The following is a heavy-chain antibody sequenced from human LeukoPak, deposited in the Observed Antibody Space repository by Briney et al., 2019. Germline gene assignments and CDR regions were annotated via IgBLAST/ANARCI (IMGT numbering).Heavy chain of an antibody. CDR1: GFTFSSYA. J-gene: IGHJ4*02. D-gene: IGHD3-16*01. Sequence: GGSLTLSCVASGFTFSSYAMSWVSETPARGLEWVSSLRGNGDAFYADSVKGRFTLSRDESRNTVYLQLNKLRVEDTAIYYCAKASWVSTADAVLWGQGTVVTVSS. CDR3: AKASWVSTADAVL. V-gene: IGHV3-23*01. CDR2: LRGNGDA.